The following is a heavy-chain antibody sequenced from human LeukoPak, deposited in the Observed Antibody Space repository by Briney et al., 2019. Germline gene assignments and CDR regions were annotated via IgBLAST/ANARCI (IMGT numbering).Heavy chain of an antibody. CDR3: ARDWGDYGDYIGD. J-gene: IGHJ4*01. CDR2: ISSSSSTI. V-gene: IGHV3-48*01. Sequence: QPGGSLRLSCAASGFTFSSYSMNWVRQAPGKGLEWVSYISSSSSTIYYADSVKGRFTISRDNAKNLLYLQMNSLRAEDTAVYYCARDWGDYGDYIGDWGQGTLVTVSS. CDR1: GFTFSSYS. D-gene: IGHD4-17*01.